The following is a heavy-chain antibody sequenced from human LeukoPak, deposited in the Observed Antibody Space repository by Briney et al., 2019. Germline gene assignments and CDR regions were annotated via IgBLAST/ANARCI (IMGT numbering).Heavy chain of an antibody. V-gene: IGHV1-2*02. CDR2: INPNSGGT. CDR1: GYTFTGYY. Sequence: ASVTVSCKASGYTFTGYYMHWVRQAPGQGLEWMGWINPNSGGTNYAQKFQGRVTMTRDTSISTAYMELSRLRSDDTAVYYCLVRGVITLTYFDYWGQGTLVTVSS. CDR3: LVRGVITLTYFDY. J-gene: IGHJ4*02. D-gene: IGHD3-10*01.